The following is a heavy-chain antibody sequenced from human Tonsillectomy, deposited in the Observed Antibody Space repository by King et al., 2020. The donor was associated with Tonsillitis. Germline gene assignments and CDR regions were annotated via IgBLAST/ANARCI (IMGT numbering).Heavy chain of an antibody. J-gene: IGHJ4*02. CDR2: IYTSGST. CDR3: ARSTYSSGWPFDY. D-gene: IGHD6-19*01. V-gene: IGHV4-61*02. Sequence: QLQESGPGLVKPSQTLSLTCTVSGGSISSGSYYWSWIRQPAGKGLEWIGRIYTSGSTNYNPSLKSRVTISVDTSKNQFSLKLSSVTAADTAVYYCARSTYSSGWPFDYWGQGTLVTVSS. CDR1: GGSISSGSYY.